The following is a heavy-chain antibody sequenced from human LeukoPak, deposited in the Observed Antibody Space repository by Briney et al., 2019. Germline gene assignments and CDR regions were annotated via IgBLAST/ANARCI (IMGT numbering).Heavy chain of an antibody. Sequence: SETLSLTCAVYGGSFSGYYWSWIRQPPGKGLEWIGEINHSGSTNYNPSLKSRVTKSVDTSTNQFSLKLSSVTAADTAVYYCARDISSSWYHYMGVWGKGTTVTVSS. CDR3: ARDISSSWYHYMGV. V-gene: IGHV4-34*01. D-gene: IGHD6-13*01. J-gene: IGHJ6*03. CDR2: INHSGST. CDR1: GGSFSGYY.